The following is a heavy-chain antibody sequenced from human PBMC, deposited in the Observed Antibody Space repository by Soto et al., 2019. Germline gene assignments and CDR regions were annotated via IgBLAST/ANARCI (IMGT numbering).Heavy chain of an antibody. CDR1: GYIFTSYW. V-gene: IGHV5-51*01. CDR2: IYPGDSDT. D-gene: IGHD6-19*01. J-gene: IGHJ6*02. CDR3: ARAVAVAGTSYYYYGVDV. Sequence: GESLKISCKGSGYIFTSYWIGWARQMPWKGLEWMGIIYPGDSDTRYSPSFQGQVTISADKSISTAYVQWSSLKASDTAMYYCARAVAVAGTSYYYYGVDVWGQGTTVTVSS.